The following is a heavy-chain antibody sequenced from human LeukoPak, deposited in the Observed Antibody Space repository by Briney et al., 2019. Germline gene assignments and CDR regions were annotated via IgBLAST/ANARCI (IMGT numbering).Heavy chain of an antibody. CDR3: GRDPSARVTIDF. D-gene: IGHD5-24*01. Sequence: PGRSLRLSCAASGFTFSNYAMHWVRQAPGKGLEWVAIVSHDGRNQYYAESVKGRFTISRDSSKNTVSLQMNSLRAGDSALYYYGRDPSARVTIDFWGQGTLVTVSS. CDR2: VSHDGRNQ. V-gene: IGHV3-30*04. CDR1: GFTFSNYA. J-gene: IGHJ4*02.